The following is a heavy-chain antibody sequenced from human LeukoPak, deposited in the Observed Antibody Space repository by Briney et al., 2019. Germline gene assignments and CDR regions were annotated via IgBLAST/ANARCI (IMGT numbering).Heavy chain of an antibody. V-gene: IGHV4-61*02. CDR3: GRERANHYSGYDTAPTGFAY. J-gene: IGHJ4*02. Sequence: SQTLSLTCTVSGGSISSGSYYWSWIRQPPGKGLEWIGRIYTSGSTNYNPSLKSRVTISVDTSKNQFPLKLSSVTAADTAVYYSGRERANHYSGYDTAPTGFAYWGQGTLVTVSS. CDR2: IYTSGST. D-gene: IGHD5-12*01. CDR1: GGSISSGSYY.